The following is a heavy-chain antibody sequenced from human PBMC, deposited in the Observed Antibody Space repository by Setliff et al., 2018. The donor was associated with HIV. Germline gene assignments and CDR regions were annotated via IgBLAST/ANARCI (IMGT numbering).Heavy chain of an antibody. CDR3: ARSIGTVRGITEFDY. J-gene: IGHJ4*02. CDR1: GASISSGS. Sequence: SETLSLTCTVSGASISSGSWSWIRQPAGKGLEWIGRLYNSGNTNYNPSLQSRISISVDTSKNQFSLKMSSVTAADTAVYYCARSIGTVRGITEFDYWGQGNLVTVSS. D-gene: IGHD3-10*01. CDR2: LYNSGNT. V-gene: IGHV4-4*07.